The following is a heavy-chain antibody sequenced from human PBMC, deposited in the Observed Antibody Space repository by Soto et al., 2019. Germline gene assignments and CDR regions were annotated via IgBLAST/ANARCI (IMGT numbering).Heavy chain of an antibody. D-gene: IGHD3-22*01. J-gene: IGHJ4*02. CDR1: GFTFSSYA. Sequence: PGGSLRLSCAASGFTFSSYAMHWVRQAPGKGLEWVAVISYDGSNKYYADSVKGRFTISRDNSKNTVYLQMNSLRAEDTAVYYCAMTYYYDRSDYSYYFDYWGQGTQVTVSS. V-gene: IGHV3-30-3*01. CDR2: ISYDGSNK. CDR3: AMTYYYDRSDYSYYFDY.